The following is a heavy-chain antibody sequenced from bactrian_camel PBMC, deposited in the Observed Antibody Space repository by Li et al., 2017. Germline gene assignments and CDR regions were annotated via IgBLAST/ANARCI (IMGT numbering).Heavy chain of an antibody. J-gene: IGHJ4*01. CDR3: HDNQCHRGWPGAY. Sequence: VQLVESGGGSVQAGGSLRLSCVASGYTYSSTCIGWFRQAPGKEREGVAAISTGGGSTYYNKSWKGRFTISKDVTKDTVYLQMNDLKPEDTAMYSCHDNQCHRGWPGAYRGQGTQVTVS. CDR2: ISTGGGST. CDR1: GYTYSSTC. V-gene: IGHV3S40*01. D-gene: IGHD1*01.